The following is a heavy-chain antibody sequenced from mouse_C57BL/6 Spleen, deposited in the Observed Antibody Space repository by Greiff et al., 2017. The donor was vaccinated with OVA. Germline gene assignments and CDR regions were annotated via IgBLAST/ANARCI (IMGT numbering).Heavy chain of an antibody. J-gene: IGHJ3*01. CDR3: ASDDNYGTRFAY. CDR1: GFNFTDYY. D-gene: IGHD2-12*01. Sequence: VQLKEPGAELVKPGASVKLSCKASGFNFTDYYMHWVKQRPEQGLEWIGRLDPEDGETNYAPKFQGKATITADTSSNTAYLQLSSLTSEDTAVYDCASDDNYGTRFAYWGQGTLVTVSA. CDR2: LDPEDGET. V-gene: IGHV14-2*01.